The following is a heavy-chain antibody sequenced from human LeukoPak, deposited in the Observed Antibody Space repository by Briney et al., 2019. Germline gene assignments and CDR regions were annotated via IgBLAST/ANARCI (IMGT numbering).Heavy chain of an antibody. Sequence: PGGSLRLSCAASGFTFSSYAMSWVRQAPGKGLEWVAVISYDGSNKYYADSVKGRFIISRDNSKNTLFLQMNSLRAEDTAIYFCAKDRYSFGSYYFDYWGQGTLVSVSS. J-gene: IGHJ4*02. CDR3: AKDRYSFGSYYFDY. D-gene: IGHD5-18*01. CDR1: GFTFSSYA. V-gene: IGHV3-30*18. CDR2: ISYDGSNK.